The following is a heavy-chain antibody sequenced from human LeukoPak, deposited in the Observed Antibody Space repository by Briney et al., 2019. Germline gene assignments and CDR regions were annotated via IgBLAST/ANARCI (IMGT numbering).Heavy chain of an antibody. CDR2: IGTEADP. CDR3: ATGGRPPPYTTDAWYFAL. J-gene: IGHJ2*01. D-gene: IGHD1-1*01. CDR1: GFKFSNSD. Sequence: GGSLRLSCAASGFKFSNSDMHWVRQSAGKGLEWVSTIGTEADPFYPGSVKGRFAISRDNAKDSLYLQMNSLRVEDTGVYYCATGGRPPPYTTDAWYFALWGRGTLVTVSS. V-gene: IGHV3-13*05.